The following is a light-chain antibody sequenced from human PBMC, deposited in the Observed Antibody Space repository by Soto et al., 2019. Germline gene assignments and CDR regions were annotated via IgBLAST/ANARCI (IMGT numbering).Light chain of an antibody. V-gene: IGKV3-20*01. CDR2: GAS. Sequence: EIVLTQSPGTLSLSPVERATLSYRASQSVSRSYLAWYMQTSGQAPRLRIYGASRRATGIPDRFSGSGSGTGFTLTVSRLEPEDLAVYYCQQYVSSPPYTFGQGTKLYIK. J-gene: IGKJ2*01. CDR3: QQYVSSPPYT. CDR1: QSVSRSY.